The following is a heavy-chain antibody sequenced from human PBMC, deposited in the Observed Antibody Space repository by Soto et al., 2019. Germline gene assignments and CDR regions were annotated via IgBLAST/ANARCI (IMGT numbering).Heavy chain of an antibody. D-gene: IGHD3-10*01. CDR3: VKSSGMSYPESRVFDF. Sequence: EMQLLESGGDLVQPGGSLRLSCAASGFTFSNYAMTWVRQAPGEGLEWVAVITNDGGDTLHADSVKGRFTIFRDNSKNMLFLQMISLRDEDTAIYFCVKSSGMSYPESRVFDFWGQGTRVTVSS. CDR1: GFTFSNYA. V-gene: IGHV3-23*01. J-gene: IGHJ4*02. CDR2: ITNDGGDT.